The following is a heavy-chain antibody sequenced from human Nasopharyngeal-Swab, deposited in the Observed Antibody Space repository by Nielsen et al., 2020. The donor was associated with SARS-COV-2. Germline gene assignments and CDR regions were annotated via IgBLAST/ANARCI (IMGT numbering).Heavy chain of an antibody. J-gene: IGHJ4*02. CDR1: GYTFISYY. D-gene: IGHD3-22*01. Sequence: AAVKVSCKASGYTFISYYMHWVRQAPGQGLEWMGIINPSGGSTSYAQKFQGRVTMTRDTSTSTVYMELSSLRSEDTAVYYCARDQIGDSSGYDFDYWGQGTLVTVSS. CDR2: INPSGGST. CDR3: ARDQIGDSSGYDFDY. V-gene: IGHV1-46*01.